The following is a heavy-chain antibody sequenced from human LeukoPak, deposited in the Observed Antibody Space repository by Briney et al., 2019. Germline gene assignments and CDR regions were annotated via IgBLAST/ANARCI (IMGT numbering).Heavy chain of an antibody. Sequence: RASVKVSCKASGYTFTSYDINWVRQATRQGLEWMGWMNPNSGNTGYAQKFQGRVTMTRNTSISTAYMELSSLRSEDTAAYYCARVGGFRYGSGSSLGYWGQGTLVTVSS. CDR1: GYTFTSYD. D-gene: IGHD3-10*01. J-gene: IGHJ4*02. CDR3: ARVGGFRYGSGSSLGY. V-gene: IGHV1-8*01. CDR2: MNPNSGNT.